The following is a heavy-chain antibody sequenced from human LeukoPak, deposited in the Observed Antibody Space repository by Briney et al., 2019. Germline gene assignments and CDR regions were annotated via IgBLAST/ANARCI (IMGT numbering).Heavy chain of an antibody. CDR2: IYTSGST. V-gene: IGHV4-4*07. J-gene: IGHJ4*02. CDR1: GGSISSYY. CDR3: ARARKTGDNSGSLDY. D-gene: IGHD4-23*01. Sequence: KTSETLSLTCTVSGGSISSYYRSWIRQPAGKGLEWIGRIYTSGSTNYNPSLKSRVTMSVDTSKNQFSLKLSSVTAADTAVYYCARARKTGDNSGSLDYWGQGTLVTVSS.